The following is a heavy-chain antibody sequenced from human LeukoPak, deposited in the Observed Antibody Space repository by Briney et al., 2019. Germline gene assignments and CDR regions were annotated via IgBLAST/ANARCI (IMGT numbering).Heavy chain of an antibody. CDR3: AKEQWLGNYFDY. CDR2: ISPSGGST. D-gene: IGHD6-19*01. Sequence: PGGSLRLSCAASGFTFRSYAMSWVCQAPGKGLEWVSAISPSGGSTDYADSVKGRFTISKDNSKNTLYLQMKSLRAEDTAVYYCAKEQWLGNYFDYWGQGTLVTVSS. V-gene: IGHV3-23*01. J-gene: IGHJ4*02. CDR1: GFTFRSYA.